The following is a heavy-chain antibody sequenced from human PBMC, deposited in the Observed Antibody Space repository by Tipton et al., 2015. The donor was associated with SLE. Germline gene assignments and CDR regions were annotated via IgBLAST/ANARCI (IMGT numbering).Heavy chain of an antibody. CDR2: INHSGST. D-gene: IGHD3-10*01. Sequence: TLSLTCAVYGGSLSGYYWSWIRKPPGKELEWIGEINHSGSTNYNPSLKSRVTISVDTSKNQFSLKLSSVTAADTAVYYCARDYSQEAYFDYWGQGTLVTVSS. CDR1: GGSLSGYY. J-gene: IGHJ4*02. V-gene: IGHV4-34*01. CDR3: ARDYSQEAYFDY.